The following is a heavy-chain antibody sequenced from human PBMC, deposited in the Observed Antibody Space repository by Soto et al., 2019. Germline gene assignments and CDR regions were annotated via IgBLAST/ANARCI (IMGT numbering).Heavy chain of an antibody. D-gene: IGHD2-21*01. V-gene: IGHV4-39*01. Sequence: QLQLQESGPGLVKPSETLSLTCTVSGGSINTKDYYWGWIRQPPGKGLERIARGYYLEGYNEYTPYNKSLKSRVTLSFDTSRNQLSLRLTSVTAADRGVYYCVRNSPSIWGDSTRSDSWGQGTLVTVSS. CDR1: GGSINTKDYY. CDR2: GYYLEGYNEYT. J-gene: IGHJ5*01. CDR3: VRNSPSIWGDSTRSDS.